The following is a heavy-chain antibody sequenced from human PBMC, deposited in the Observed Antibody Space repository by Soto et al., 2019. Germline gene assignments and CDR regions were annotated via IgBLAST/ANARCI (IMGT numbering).Heavy chain of an antibody. CDR3: ARDVGEGDGYNTLGY. J-gene: IGHJ4*02. D-gene: IGHD3-16*01. Sequence: ASVKVSCKASGYTFTSYYMHWVRQAPGQGLEWMGIINPSGGYTTYAQRFQGRVTMTRDTSTSTVYMQMSSLRSEDTAVYYCARDVGEGDGYNTLGYWGQGTLVNVSS. CDR2: INPSGGYT. V-gene: IGHV1-46*01. CDR1: GYTFTSYY.